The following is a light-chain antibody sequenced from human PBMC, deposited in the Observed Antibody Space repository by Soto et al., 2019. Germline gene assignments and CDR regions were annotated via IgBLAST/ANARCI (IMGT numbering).Light chain of an antibody. J-gene: IGKJ4*01. V-gene: IGKV3D-20*02. CDR1: QSVSSSY. CDR2: GAS. Sequence: IVLTQSPATLSLSPGERATLSFRASQSVSSSYLAWYQQKPGQAPRLLIYGASSRATGIPDRFSGSGSGTDFTLTISRLEPEDFAVYYCQQRSNWPPLTFGGGTKVDNK. CDR3: QQRSNWPPLT.